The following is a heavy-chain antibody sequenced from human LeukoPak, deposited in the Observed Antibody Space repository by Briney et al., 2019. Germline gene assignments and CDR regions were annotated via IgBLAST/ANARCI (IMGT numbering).Heavy chain of an antibody. CDR3: ARDPPHGGSYSFDY. CDR2: ISYDGSNK. J-gene: IGHJ4*02. V-gene: IGHV3-30*04. Sequence: GRSLRLSCAASGFTFSSYAMHWVRQALGKGLEWVAVISYDGSNKYYADSVKGRFTISRDNSKNTLYLQMNSLRAEDTAVYYCARDPPHGGSYSFDYWGQGTLVTVSS. D-gene: IGHD1-26*01. CDR1: GFTFSSYA.